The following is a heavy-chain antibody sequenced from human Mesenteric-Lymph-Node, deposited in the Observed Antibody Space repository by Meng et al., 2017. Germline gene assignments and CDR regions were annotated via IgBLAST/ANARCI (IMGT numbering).Heavy chain of an antibody. CDR1: GFTFSSYW. D-gene: IGHD6-13*01. V-gene: IGHV3-7*01. Sequence: GGSLRLSCAASGFTFSSYWMSWVRQAPGKGLEWVANIKQDGSEKYYVDSVKGRFTISRDNAKNSLYLQMNSLRAEDTAVYYCARDELRSSSWWHYYGMDVWGQGTTVTVSS. J-gene: IGHJ6*02. CDR3: ARDELRSSSWWHYYGMDV. CDR2: IKQDGSEK.